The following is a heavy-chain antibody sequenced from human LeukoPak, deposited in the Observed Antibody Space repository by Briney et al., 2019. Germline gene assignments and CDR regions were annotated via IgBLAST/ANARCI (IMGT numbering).Heavy chain of an antibody. Sequence: SQTLSLTCAISGDSVSSNSVTWNWIRQSPSRGLEWLGRTYYRSTWYNDYAVSVRGRITVNPDTSKNQFSLHLNSVTPVDTAVYYCARRLTQYDCFDPWGQGILVTVSS. J-gene: IGHJ5*02. D-gene: IGHD2-2*01. CDR2: TYYRSTWYN. CDR3: ARRLTQYDCFDP. V-gene: IGHV6-1*01. CDR1: GDSVSSNSVT.